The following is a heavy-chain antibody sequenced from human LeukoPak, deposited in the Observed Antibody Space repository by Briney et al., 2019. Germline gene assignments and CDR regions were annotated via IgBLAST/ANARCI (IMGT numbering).Heavy chain of an antibody. Sequence: KAGGSLRLTCAASGFTFSNAWMSWVRQAPGKGLEWVSGISPSGDITYYADSVKGRFTISRDNSKNTLYLEVISLTAEDTAVYYCAKDDAWLRFGEWSQGTLVTVSS. J-gene: IGHJ4*02. CDR1: GFTFSNAW. CDR3: AKDDAWLRFGE. V-gene: IGHV3-23*01. D-gene: IGHD3-10*01. CDR2: ISPSGDIT.